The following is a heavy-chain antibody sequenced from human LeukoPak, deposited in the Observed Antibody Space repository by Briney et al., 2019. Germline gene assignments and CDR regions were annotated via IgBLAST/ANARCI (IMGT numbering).Heavy chain of an antibody. D-gene: IGHD3-22*01. V-gene: IGHV4-61*02. J-gene: IGHJ4*02. CDR3: AKDLSSGYYSAYYFDY. Sequence: PSQTLSLTCTVSGGSISSGSYYWSWIRQPAGKGLEWIGRIYTSGSTNYNPSLKSRVTISVDTSKNQFSLKLSSVTAADTAVYYCAKDLSSGYYSAYYFDYWGQGTLVTVSS. CDR2: IYTSGST. CDR1: GGSISSGSYY.